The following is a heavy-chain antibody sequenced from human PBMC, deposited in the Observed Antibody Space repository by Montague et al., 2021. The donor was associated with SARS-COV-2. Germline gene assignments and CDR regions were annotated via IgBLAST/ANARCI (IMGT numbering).Heavy chain of an antibody. Sequence: SETLSLTCTVSGGSISSSSYYWGWIRQPPGKGLEWIGSIYYSGSTYYNPSLKSRVTISVDTSKNQSSLKLSSVTAAATAVYYCARFPTSYYYDSKAAPATPDAFDIWGQGTMVTVSS. J-gene: IGHJ3*02. CDR3: ARFPTSYYYDSKAAPATPDAFDI. V-gene: IGHV4-39*01. D-gene: IGHD3-22*01. CDR1: GGSISSSSYY. CDR2: IYYSGST.